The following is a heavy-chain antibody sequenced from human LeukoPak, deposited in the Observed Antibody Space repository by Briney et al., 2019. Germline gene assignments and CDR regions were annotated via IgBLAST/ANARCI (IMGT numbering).Heavy chain of an antibody. J-gene: IGHJ5*02. Sequence: GGSLRLSCAASGFTFSSYEMNWVRQAPGKGLEWISYISGSRPSIYYADSVKGRFTISRDNAKNSLCLQMNSLRAEDTAVYYCARGQYYYGSGSPMRNWFDPWGQGTLVTVSS. D-gene: IGHD3-10*01. CDR2: ISGSRPSI. CDR1: GFTFSSYE. V-gene: IGHV3-48*03. CDR3: ARGQYYYGSGSPMRNWFDP.